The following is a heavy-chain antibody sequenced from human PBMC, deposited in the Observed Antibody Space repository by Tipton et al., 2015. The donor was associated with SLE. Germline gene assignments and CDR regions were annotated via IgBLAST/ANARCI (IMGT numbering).Heavy chain of an antibody. CDR1: GYTFINSW. Sequence: QLVQSGAEMKKPGESLKISCKGSGYTFINSWLGWVRQMPGKGLEWVGIIYPGDSETRYSPSFEGHVTISTDKSVSTAYLYWANVKASDSGIYYCAKRGGAWNAALYTVDVWGQWTAGTVSS. D-gene: IGHD1-1*01. J-gene: IGHJ3*01. CDR3: AKRGGAWNAALYTVDV. V-gene: IGHV5-51*03. CDR2: IYPGDSET.